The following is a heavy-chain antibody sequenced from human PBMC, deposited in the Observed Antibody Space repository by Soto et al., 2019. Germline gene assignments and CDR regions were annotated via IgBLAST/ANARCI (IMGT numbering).Heavy chain of an antibody. D-gene: IGHD3-9*01. J-gene: IGHJ4*02. CDR3: AHKGPEDWPLDY. CDR2: IYWDDSK. CDR1: GFSLSTSGVG. Sequence: QITLKESGPTLVRPTQTLTLTCAFSGFSLSTSGVGVGWIRQPPGKALEWLAVIYWDDSKHYSPSLRSRLTIPKXXSKNQVVLTMTNMDPMDTGTYYCAHKGPEDWPLDYWGQGTLVTVSS. V-gene: IGHV2-5*02.